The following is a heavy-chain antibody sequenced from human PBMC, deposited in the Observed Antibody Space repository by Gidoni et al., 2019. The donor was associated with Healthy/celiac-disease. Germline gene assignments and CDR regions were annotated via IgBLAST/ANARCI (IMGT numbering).Heavy chain of an antibody. J-gene: IGHJ6*02. CDR2: IIPIFGTA. CDR1: GRPFNSYA. V-gene: IGHV1-69*06. D-gene: IGHD6-13*01. CDR3: ERMEKESSRWYNYDYDGMDV. Sequence: QVHPVQSGAEVKNPGSSVTVPCKASGRPFNSYASSRVRQAQGQGLEWMGGIIPIFGTANNAQKFQGRGSSTADKSTSTAYMERSSLRSEETAVYYCERMEKESSRWYNYDYDGMDVGGQGTTVTVSS.